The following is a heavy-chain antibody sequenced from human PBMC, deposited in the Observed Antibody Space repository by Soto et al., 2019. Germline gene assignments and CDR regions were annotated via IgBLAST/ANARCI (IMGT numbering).Heavy chain of an antibody. CDR2: IYYSGST. CDR3: ARYSYGSDYYFDY. V-gene: IGHV4-59*01. D-gene: IGHD3-10*01. Sequence: QVQLQESGPGRVKPSETLSLTCTVSGGSIKSYYWSWIRQPPGKGLEWIGSIYYSGSTNSNPSLKSRVIMSVDTSKNQFSLKLSAVIASDTAIYYCARYSYGSDYYFDYWGQGTLVTVSS. CDR1: GGSIKSYY. J-gene: IGHJ4*02.